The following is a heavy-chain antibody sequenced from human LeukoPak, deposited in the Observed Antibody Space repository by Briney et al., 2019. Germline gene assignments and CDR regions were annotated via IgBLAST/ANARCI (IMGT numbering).Heavy chain of an antibody. D-gene: IGHD3-10*01. V-gene: IGHV4-4*02. CDR2: MHHDGSA. CDR3: AREGLGETYFEY. J-gene: IGHJ4*02. Sequence: SGTLSLTCAVSGGSITTRNLWSWARQPPGKGLEWIAEMHHDGSANYNPSLKSRVSMSVDKSKNHFSLRLTSVTAADTAVYYCAREGLGETYFEYWGRGILVTVSS. CDR1: GGSITTRNL.